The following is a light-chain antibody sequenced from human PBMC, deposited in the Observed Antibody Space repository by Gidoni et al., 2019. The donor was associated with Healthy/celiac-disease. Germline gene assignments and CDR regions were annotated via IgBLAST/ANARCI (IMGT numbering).Light chain of an antibody. CDR1: QSVSNN. CDR2: GAS. Sequence: ETVMTQSPPTLSVSPAERATRACRASQSVSNNLAWYQQKPGQAPRLLIYGASTRDSGIPARFSGSGSGTDFTLTISSLQAEDLAVYYCQQYNNWPTATFGGGTKVEIK. CDR3: QQYNNWPTAT. V-gene: IGKV3-15*01. J-gene: IGKJ4*01.